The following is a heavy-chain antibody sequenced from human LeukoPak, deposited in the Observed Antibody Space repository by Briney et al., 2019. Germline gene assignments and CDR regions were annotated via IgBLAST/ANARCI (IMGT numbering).Heavy chain of an antibody. Sequence: KPGGSLRLSCAVSGFTFSDYYMSWIRQAPGKGLEWISYIGSSSATIYYADSVRGRFTISRDNAKNALYLQINSLRAEDTAVYYCVRGAPLGNWGQGTLVTVSS. CDR3: VRGAPLGN. V-gene: IGHV3-11*04. J-gene: IGHJ4*02. CDR1: GFTFSDYY. CDR2: IGSSSATI.